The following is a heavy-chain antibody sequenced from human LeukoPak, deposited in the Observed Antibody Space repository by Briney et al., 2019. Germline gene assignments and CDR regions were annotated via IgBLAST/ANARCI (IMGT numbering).Heavy chain of an antibody. CDR1: GYTFTGYY. CDR3: ATGSTIFGYY. D-gene: IGHD3-9*01. J-gene: IGHJ4*02. V-gene: IGHV1-2*02. CDR2: ISPNSGGT. Sequence: ASVKVSCKASGYTFTGYYMHWVRQAPGQGLEWMGWISPNSGGTNYAQDFQGRVTMTRDTSISTAYMDLSRLTSDDTAVYYCATGSTIFGYYWGQGTLVTVSS.